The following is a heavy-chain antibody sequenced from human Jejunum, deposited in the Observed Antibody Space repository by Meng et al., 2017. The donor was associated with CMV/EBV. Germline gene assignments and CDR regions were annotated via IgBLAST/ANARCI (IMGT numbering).Heavy chain of an antibody. CDR1: GSSFSNSW. J-gene: IGHJ4*02. CDR2: TNENGSDK. CDR3: ASTGPLYGLYFCY. Sequence: SGSSFSNSWMIWVRRAPGKGLGWVAKTNENGSDKYYVDSVKGRFTIFRDNAKNSVYLQMNSLRAEDTAVYYCASTGPLYGLYFCYWGQGTLGTVSS. D-gene: IGHD2-8*01. V-gene: IGHV3-7*01.